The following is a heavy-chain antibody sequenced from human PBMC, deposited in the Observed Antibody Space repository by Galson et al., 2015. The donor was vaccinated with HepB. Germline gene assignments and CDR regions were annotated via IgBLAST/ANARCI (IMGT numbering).Heavy chain of an antibody. Sequence: SLRLSCAASGFTFSTYSMHWVRQAPGKGLEWVALISYDGTNKYYADSVQGRFTITRDNSKSTLHLQMNSLRAEDTAVYFCARDGREMSSQDYYYMDVWGKGTTVTVSS. CDR1: GFTFSTYS. D-gene: IGHD5-24*01. J-gene: IGHJ6*03. V-gene: IGHV3-30-3*01. CDR3: ARDGREMSSQDYYYMDV. CDR2: ISYDGTNK.